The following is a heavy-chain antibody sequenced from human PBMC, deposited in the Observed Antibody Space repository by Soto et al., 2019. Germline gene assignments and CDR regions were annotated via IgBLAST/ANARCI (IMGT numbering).Heavy chain of an antibody. CDR2: ISSSSSTI. CDR3: ARSIAAAGTIDD. D-gene: IGHD6-13*01. J-gene: IGHJ4*02. Sequence: GGSLRLSCAASGFTFSSYSMNWVRQAPGKGLEWVSYISSSSSTIYYADSVKGRFTISRDNAKNPLYLQMNSLRDEDTAVYYCARSIAAAGTIDDWGQGTLETVSS. V-gene: IGHV3-48*02. CDR1: GFTFSSYS.